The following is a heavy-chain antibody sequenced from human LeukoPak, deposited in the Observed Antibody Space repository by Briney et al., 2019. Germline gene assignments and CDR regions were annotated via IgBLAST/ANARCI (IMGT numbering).Heavy chain of an antibody. CDR2: ISGSGGST. CDR3: ARASGPFDY. CDR1: GFTFSSYA. D-gene: IGHD3-10*01. V-gene: IGHV3-23*01. Sequence: QTGGSLRLSCAAPGFTFSSYATSWVRQAPGKGLEWVSAISGSGGSTYYADSVKGRFTISRDNSKNTLYLQMNSLRAEDTAVYSCARASGPFDYWGQGTLVTVSS. J-gene: IGHJ4*02.